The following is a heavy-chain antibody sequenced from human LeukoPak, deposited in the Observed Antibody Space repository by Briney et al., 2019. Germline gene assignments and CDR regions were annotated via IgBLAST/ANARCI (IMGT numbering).Heavy chain of an antibody. J-gene: IGHJ6*04. Sequence: PSETLSLTCTVSGGSISSGGYYWSWIRQHAGKGLEWVRYIYYSGSTYYNPSLKSRVTISVDTSKNQYSLKLSSVTAADTAVYYCARDRDIAVAGTRYYYYGMDVWGKGTTVTVSS. CDR2: IYYSGST. CDR3: ARDRDIAVAGTRYYYYGMDV. CDR1: GGSISSGGYY. D-gene: IGHD6-19*01. V-gene: IGHV4-31*03.